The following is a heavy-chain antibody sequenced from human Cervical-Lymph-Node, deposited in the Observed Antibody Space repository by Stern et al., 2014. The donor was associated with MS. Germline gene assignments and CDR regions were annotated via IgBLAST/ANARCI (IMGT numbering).Heavy chain of an antibody. J-gene: IGHJ4*02. V-gene: IGHV5-51*01. CDR3: AALVRGSYFY. D-gene: IGHD1-26*01. CDR1: GYSFTLYC. Sequence: VQLVQSGAEMKKPGASLKISCKGSGYSFTLYCISWVRQMPGQGLECMGIIYPGDSDTRYSPSFHGQVTVSADKSISTAYLQWSSLKASDTAMYYCAALVRGSYFYWGQGTLVTVSS. CDR2: IYPGDSDT.